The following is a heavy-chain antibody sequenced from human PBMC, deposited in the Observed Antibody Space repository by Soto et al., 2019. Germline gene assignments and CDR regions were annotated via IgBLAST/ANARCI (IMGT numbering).Heavy chain of an antibody. V-gene: IGHV4-59*01. J-gene: IGHJ6*02. CDR1: GGSIRDYF. Sequence: PSETLSLTCSVSGGSIRDYFWTWIRQSPGRGLEWIGYISSSGTVKYNSSLKSRVTISLDRSRTQFSLKLSSVTAADTAVYFCARDRKLELPGNYYYYGMDVWGQGTTVTVSS. CDR3: ARDRKLELPGNYYYYGMDV. CDR2: ISSSGTV. D-gene: IGHD1-7*01.